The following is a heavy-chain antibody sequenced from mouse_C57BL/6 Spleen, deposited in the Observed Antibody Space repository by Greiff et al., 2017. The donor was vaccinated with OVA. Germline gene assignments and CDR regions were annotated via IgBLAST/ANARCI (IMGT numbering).Heavy chain of an antibody. CDR3: AKTVHWYFDV. D-gene: IGHD1-1*01. V-gene: IGHV1-54*01. J-gene: IGHJ1*03. CDR1: GYAFTNYL. Sequence: VQRVESGAELVRPGTSVKVSCKASGYAFTNYLIEWVKQRPGQGLEWIGVINPGSGGTNYNEKFKGKATLTADKSSSTAYMQLSSLTSEDSAVYFCAKTVHWYFDVWGTGTTVTVSS. CDR2: INPGSGGT.